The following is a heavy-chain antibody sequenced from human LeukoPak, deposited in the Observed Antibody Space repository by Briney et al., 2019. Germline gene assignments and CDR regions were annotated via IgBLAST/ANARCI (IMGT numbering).Heavy chain of an antibody. Sequence: SETLSLTCAVYGGSFSGYYWSWIRQPPGKGLEWIGEINHSGSTNYNPSLKSRVTISVDTSKNQFSLKLSSVTAADTAVYYCARDLQLEPTNWGQGTLVTVSS. D-gene: IGHD1-1*01. J-gene: IGHJ4*02. CDR2: INHSGST. V-gene: IGHV4-34*01. CDR1: GGSFSGYY. CDR3: ARDLQLEPTN.